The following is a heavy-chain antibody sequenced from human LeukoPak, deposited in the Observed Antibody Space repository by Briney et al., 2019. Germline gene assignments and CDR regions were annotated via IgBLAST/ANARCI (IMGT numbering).Heavy chain of an antibody. CDR2: ISAYNGNT. CDR1: GYTFTSYG. Sequence: ASVKVSCKASGYTFTSYGISWVRQAPGQGLEWMGWISAYNGNTNYAQKLQGRVTMTTDTSTSTAYMELRSLRSDDTAVYYCARDPLYDSSGYYYSVGDYWGQGTLVTVSS. CDR3: ARDPLYDSSGYYYSVGDY. J-gene: IGHJ4*02. D-gene: IGHD3-22*01. V-gene: IGHV1-18*01.